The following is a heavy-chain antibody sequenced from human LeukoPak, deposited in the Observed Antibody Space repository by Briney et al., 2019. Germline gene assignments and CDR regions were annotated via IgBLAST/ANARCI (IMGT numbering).Heavy chain of an antibody. J-gene: IGHJ4*02. CDR1: GGSIRSYY. Sequence: SETLSLTCNVSGGSIRSYYWSWIRQPPGKGLEWIGYFFYSGSTKYNPSLKSRVTISVDTSKNHFSLKLNSVTAADTAVYYWARGICAASGSYDCPFDSWGQGTLVTVSS. CDR2: FFYSGST. V-gene: IGHV4-59*01. D-gene: IGHD3-10*01. CDR3: ARGICAASGSYDCPFDS.